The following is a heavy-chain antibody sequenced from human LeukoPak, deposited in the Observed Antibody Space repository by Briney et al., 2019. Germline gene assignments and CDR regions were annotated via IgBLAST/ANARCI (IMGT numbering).Heavy chain of an antibody. J-gene: IGHJ4*02. CDR1: GDSINSLDL. D-gene: IGHD3-22*01. Sequence: SETLSLTRTVSGDSINSLDLWSWVRQPPGKGLEWIGEMYLSGTTHSNPSVKSRVTISIDKSKNQFFLNLSSVTAADTAVYYCAGLVGRYSSGLYYYYFDYWGQGTLVTVSS. V-gene: IGHV4-4*02. CDR2: MYLSGTT. CDR3: AGLVGRYSSGLYYYYFDY.